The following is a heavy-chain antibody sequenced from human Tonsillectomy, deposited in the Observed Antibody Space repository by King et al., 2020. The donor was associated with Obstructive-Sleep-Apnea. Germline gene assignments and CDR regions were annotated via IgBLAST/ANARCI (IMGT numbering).Heavy chain of an antibody. V-gene: IGHV4-38-2*02. CDR2: IYHSGST. D-gene: IGHD4-23*01. Sequence: QLQESGPGLVKPSETLSLTCTVSGYSISSGYYWGWIRQPPGKGLEGIGSIYHSGSTYYNPSLKSRVTISVDTSKNQCSLKLSSVTAADTAVYYCARDLGYGGNSVGPYWGQGTLVTVSS. CDR1: GYSISSGYY. CDR3: ARDLGYGGNSVGPY. J-gene: IGHJ4*02.